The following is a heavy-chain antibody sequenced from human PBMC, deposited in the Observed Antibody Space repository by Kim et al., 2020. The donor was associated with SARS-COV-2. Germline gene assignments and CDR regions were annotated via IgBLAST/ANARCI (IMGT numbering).Heavy chain of an antibody. CDR2: LSYDGINK. Sequence: GGSLRLSCAPSGFTVSSSNMHWVRRAPGKGLEWVAVLSYDGINKYYADSVKGRFTVSRDDSQNTLFLQMNSLRPEDTAVYYCTTFQYWGQGTLVTVSS. V-gene: IGHV3-30*03. CDR1: GFTVSSSN. CDR3: TTFQY. J-gene: IGHJ4*02.